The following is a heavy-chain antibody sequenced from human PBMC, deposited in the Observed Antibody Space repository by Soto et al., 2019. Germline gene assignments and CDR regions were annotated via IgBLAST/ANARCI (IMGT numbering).Heavy chain of an antibody. Sequence: GASVKVSCKASGYTFTSYYMHWVRQAPGQGLEWMGIINPSGGSTSYAQKFQGRVTMIRDTSTSTAYMELSNLRPEDTAIYYCAKARGYGSGRNNHYYGMDVWGQGTTVTVSS. CDR1: GYTFTSYY. J-gene: IGHJ6*02. V-gene: IGHV1-46*01. CDR3: AKARGYGSGRNNHYYGMDV. CDR2: INPSGGST. D-gene: IGHD3-10*01.